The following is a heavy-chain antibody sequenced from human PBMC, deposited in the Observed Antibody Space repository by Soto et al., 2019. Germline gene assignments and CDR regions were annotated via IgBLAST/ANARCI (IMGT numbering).Heavy chain of an antibody. CDR2: IYHSGST. V-gene: IGHV4-38-2*01. CDR3: SIYPGDLEERDDY. CDR1: GYSISSGYY. Sequence: ETLSLTCAVSGYSISSGYYWGWIRQPPGKGLEWIGSIYHSGSTYYNPSLKSRVTISVDTSKNQFSLKLSSVTAADTAVYYCSIYPGDLEERDDYCRHRTLFTVS. J-gene: IGHJ4*01. D-gene: IGHD1-1*01.